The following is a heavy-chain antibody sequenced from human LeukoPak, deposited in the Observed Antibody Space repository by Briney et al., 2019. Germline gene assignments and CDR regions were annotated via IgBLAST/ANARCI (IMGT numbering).Heavy chain of an antibody. J-gene: IGHJ4*02. Sequence: SETLSLTCTVSGGSISSSSYYWGWIRQPPGKGLEWIGSIYYSGSTYYNPSLKSRVTISVDTSKNQFSLKLSSVTAADTAVYYCATPGGYSSGSNYYDKNGRYFDYWGQGTLVTVSS. CDR3: ATPGGYSSGSNYYDKNGRYFDY. CDR2: IYYSGST. V-gene: IGHV4-39*07. D-gene: IGHD6-19*01. CDR1: GGSISSSSYY.